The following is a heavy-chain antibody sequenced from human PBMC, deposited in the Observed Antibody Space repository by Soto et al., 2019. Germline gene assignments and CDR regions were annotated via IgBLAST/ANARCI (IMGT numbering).Heavy chain of an antibody. CDR3: ARSRIGDILTGYHHYYYYGMDV. Sequence: PGGSLRLSCAASAFTFKNHWMHWVRQVPGKGPVWVSRINGDGSFTSYADAVKGRFAISRDNSKNTLYLQMNSLRAEDTAVYYCARSRIGDILTGYHHYYYYGMDVWGQGTTVTVSS. CDR2: INGDGSFT. D-gene: IGHD3-9*01. CDR1: AFTFKNHW. J-gene: IGHJ6*02. V-gene: IGHV3-74*01.